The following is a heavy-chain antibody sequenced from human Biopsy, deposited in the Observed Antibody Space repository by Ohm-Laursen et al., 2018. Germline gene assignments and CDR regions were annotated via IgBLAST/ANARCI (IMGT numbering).Heavy chain of an antibody. Sequence: SETLSLTCTVSGDSIRSYYWSWIRQTPEKGLEWIGHVYFTGSTNFNPSLKSRVTISVDTSRVRFSPTLSSVTAADTAIYYCARDRRGDSYMDVWGQGTTVTVSS. CDR2: VYFTGST. CDR3: ARDRRGDSYMDV. CDR1: GDSIRSYY. D-gene: IGHD2-15*01. J-gene: IGHJ6*02. V-gene: IGHV4-59*01.